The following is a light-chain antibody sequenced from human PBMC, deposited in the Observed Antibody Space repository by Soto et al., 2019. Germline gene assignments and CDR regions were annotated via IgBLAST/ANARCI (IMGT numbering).Light chain of an antibody. CDR3: QHYNYLTPIT. CDR1: QDIKNY. V-gene: IGKV1-33*01. J-gene: IGKJ5*01. Sequence: DIQMTQSPSSLSASVGDRVTITCQANQDIKNYLNWYQQKSGKAPKLLIYDASNLETGVPSRFSGSGSGTDFPLTISSMQPEDVATYYCQHYNYLTPITFGQGTRLDIK. CDR2: DAS.